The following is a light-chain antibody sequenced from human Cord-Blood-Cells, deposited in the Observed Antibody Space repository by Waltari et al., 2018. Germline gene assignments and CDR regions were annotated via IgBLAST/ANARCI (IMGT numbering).Light chain of an antibody. CDR3: QQYNNWPPT. CDR1: QGVSSN. Sequence: EIVMTQSPATLPVSPGETATLSCRASQGVSSNLAWYQQKPGQPPRLLIYGASTRATGIPARFSGSGSGTEFTFTISSLQSEDFAVYDCQQYNNWPPTFGPGTKVDIK. V-gene: IGKV3-15*01. CDR2: GAS. J-gene: IGKJ3*01.